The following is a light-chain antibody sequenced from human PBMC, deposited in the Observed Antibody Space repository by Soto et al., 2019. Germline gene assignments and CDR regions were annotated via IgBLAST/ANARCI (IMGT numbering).Light chain of an antibody. CDR1: QDISTW. V-gene: IGKV1-5*03. J-gene: IGKJ4*01. CDR3: QQSNIYPLT. CDR2: AAS. Sequence: MTQSPSAVSASVAGRVTITSGASQDISTWLAWHQQKPGKAPKLLIYAASTLESGVPSRFSGSGSGTEFTLTITSLQPEDFATYYCQQSNIYPLTFGGGTTVDIK.